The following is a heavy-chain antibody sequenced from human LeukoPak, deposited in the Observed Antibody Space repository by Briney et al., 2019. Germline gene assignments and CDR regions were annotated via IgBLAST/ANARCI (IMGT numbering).Heavy chain of an antibody. CDR1: GFSLSSYG. CDR2: IRYDGSNK. Sequence: GGSLRLSYAAYGFSLSSYGMHWVRQAPGKGLEWLAFIRYDGSNKYYADSVKGRFTISRDNSKNTLYLQMNSLRAEDTAVYYCARVTSGSSYRPFDYWGQGTLVTVSS. CDR3: ARVTSGSSYRPFDY. D-gene: IGHD3-10*01. V-gene: IGHV3-30*02. J-gene: IGHJ4*02.